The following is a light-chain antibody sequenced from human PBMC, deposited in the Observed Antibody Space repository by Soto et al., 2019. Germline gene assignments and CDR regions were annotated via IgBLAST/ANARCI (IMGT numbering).Light chain of an antibody. CDR3: QQYDNWPRT. CDR2: GAS. V-gene: IGKV3-15*01. CDR1: QSVSST. J-gene: IGKJ1*01. Sequence: EKVMTHSPVTLSVSPGERATLSCRASQSVSSTLAWYQQKPGQAPRLLIYGASTRATGIPARFSGSGSGTEFTLTISSLQSEDFAVYYCQQYDNWPRTFGQGTKV.